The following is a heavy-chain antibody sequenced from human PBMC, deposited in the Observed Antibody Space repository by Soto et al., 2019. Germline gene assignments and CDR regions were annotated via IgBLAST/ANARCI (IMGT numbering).Heavy chain of an antibody. V-gene: IGHV1-3*01. CDR1: GYTFTSYA. CDR2: INAGNGNT. D-gene: IGHD6-19*01. CDR3: ARDLPDGSGFDY. J-gene: IGHJ4*02. Sequence: ASVKVSCKASGYTFTSYAMHWVRQAPGQRLEWMGWINAGNGNTKYSQKFQGRVTITRDTSASTAYMELNSLRVEDTAVYYCARDLPDGSGFDYWGQGTLVTVSS.